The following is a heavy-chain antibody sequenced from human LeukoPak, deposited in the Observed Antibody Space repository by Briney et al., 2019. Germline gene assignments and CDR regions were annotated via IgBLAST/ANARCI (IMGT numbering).Heavy chain of an antibody. V-gene: IGHV3-30*19. J-gene: IGHJ4*02. Sequence: GGSLRLSCAASGFTFSSYGMHWVRQAPGKGLEWVAVISYDGSNKYYAGSVKGRFTISRDNSKNTLYLQMNSLRAEDTAVYYCARARRRRFLEWLLHYFDYWGQGTLVTVSS. CDR3: ARARRRRFLEWLLHYFDY. D-gene: IGHD3-3*01. CDR2: ISYDGSNK. CDR1: GFTFSSYG.